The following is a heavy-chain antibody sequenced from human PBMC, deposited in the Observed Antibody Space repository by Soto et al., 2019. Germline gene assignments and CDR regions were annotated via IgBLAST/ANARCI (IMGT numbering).Heavy chain of an antibody. CDR3: AKDKWSDILTGYNY. Sequence: GGSLRLSCAASGFTFSNYGMHWVRQAPGKGLEWVAIISSDGSNKYYAESVKGRFTISRDTSKNTLYLQMNSLRAEDTAVYYCAKDKWSDILTGYNYWGQGTLVTVSS. D-gene: IGHD3-9*01. V-gene: IGHV3-30*18. CDR2: ISSDGSNK. J-gene: IGHJ4*02. CDR1: GFTFSNYG.